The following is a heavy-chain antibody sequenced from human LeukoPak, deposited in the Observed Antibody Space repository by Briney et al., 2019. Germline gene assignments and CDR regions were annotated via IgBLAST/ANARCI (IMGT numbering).Heavy chain of an antibody. Sequence: GESLKISCKASGYNFPSYWISWVRQMPGKGLEWMGRIHPIDSYTNYSPSFQGHVTISADKSISTAYLQWSSLKASDTAMYYCARRNIVATRGGPFDYWGQGTLVTVSS. CDR2: IHPIDSYT. J-gene: IGHJ4*02. CDR3: ARRNIVATRGGPFDY. D-gene: IGHD5-12*01. CDR1: GYNFPSYW. V-gene: IGHV5-10-1*01.